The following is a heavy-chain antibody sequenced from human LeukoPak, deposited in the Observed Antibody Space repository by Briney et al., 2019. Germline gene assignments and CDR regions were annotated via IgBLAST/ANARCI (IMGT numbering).Heavy chain of an antibody. CDR1: GYSFTSYW. D-gene: IGHD3-10*01. J-gene: IGHJ3*02. V-gene: IGHV5-51*01. CDR2: IYPGDSDT. Sequence: GESLKISCKGSGYSFTSYWIGWVRQMPGKGLEWMGIIYPGDSDTRYSPSFQGQVTISADKSISTAYLQWSSLKASDTAMYYCARRHYYGSGSSSAFDIRGQGTMVTVSS. CDR3: ARRHYYGSGSSSAFDI.